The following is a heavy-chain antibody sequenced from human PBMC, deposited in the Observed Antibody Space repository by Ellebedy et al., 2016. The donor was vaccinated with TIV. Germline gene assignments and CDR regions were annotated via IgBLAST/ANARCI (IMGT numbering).Heavy chain of an antibody. D-gene: IGHD4-17*01. J-gene: IGHJ3*01. Sequence: SETLSLTCSVSGDSISSGGYYWGWVRQPPGKGLEWIGHIYYSGTTYYNPSLKSRVDISVDMSENHFSLKMTSVTAADTAMYYCVRDFHDYGVDPFDVWGQGTVVTVSS. CDR2: IYYSGTT. V-gene: IGHV4-31*03. CDR1: GDSISSGGYY. CDR3: VRDFHDYGVDPFDV.